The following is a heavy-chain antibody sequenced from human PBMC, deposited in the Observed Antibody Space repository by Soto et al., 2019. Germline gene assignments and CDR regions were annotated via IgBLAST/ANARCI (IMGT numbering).Heavy chain of an antibody. CDR2: IYHSGST. CDR3: ARLVVAATGAWFDP. V-gene: IGHV4-4*02. Sequence: SETLSLTCAVSSGSISSSNWWSWVRQPPGKGLEWIGEIYHSGSTNYNPSLKSRVTISVDKSKNQFSLKLSSVTAADTAVYYCARLVVAATGAWFDPWGQGTLVTVSS. D-gene: IGHD2-15*01. J-gene: IGHJ5*02. CDR1: SGSISSSNW.